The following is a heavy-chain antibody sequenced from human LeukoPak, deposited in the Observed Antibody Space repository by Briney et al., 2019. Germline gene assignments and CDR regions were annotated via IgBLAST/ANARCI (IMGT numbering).Heavy chain of an antibody. Sequence: GGSLRLSCIVSGFPFSAYVMNWVRQVPGKGLQWVSGISGNGAIRNYAGSVEGRFTISRDNSKDTLYLQMDRLRVEDTAVYFCARVQGRSGDYYSASDHWGQGTLVTVSS. V-gene: IGHV3-23*01. CDR1: GFPFSAYV. CDR3: ARVQGRSGDYYSASDH. D-gene: IGHD2-21*02. CDR2: ISGNGAIR. J-gene: IGHJ4*02.